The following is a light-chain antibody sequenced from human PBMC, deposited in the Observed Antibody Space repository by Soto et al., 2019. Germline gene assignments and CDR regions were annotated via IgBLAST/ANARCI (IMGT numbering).Light chain of an antibody. CDR2: DVS. Sequence: QSVLTQPASVSGSPGQSITISCTGTSSDVGGYNYVSWYQQHPGKAPKLMIYDVSNRPSGVSNRFSGSKSGNTASLTISGLQAEDEADYYCSSYTSSSTPNCVFGTGTRSPS. CDR3: SSYTSSSTPNCV. J-gene: IGLJ1*01. V-gene: IGLV2-14*01. CDR1: SSDVGGYNY.